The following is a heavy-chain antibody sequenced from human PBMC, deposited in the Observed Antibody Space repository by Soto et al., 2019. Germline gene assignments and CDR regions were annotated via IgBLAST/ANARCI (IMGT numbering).Heavy chain of an antibody. V-gene: IGHV4-61*01. J-gene: IGHJ4*02. CDR3: ARRRPDYAVDY. CDR1: GGSVSSGSYY. CDR2: IYYSGST. D-gene: IGHD4-17*01. Sequence: QVQLQESGPGLVKPSETLSLTCTVSGGSVSSGSYYWSWIRQPPGKGLEWTGDIYYSGSTNYNPSLKSRVTISVDTSKNQFSLKLSSVTAADTAVYYCARRRPDYAVDYWGQGTLVTVSS.